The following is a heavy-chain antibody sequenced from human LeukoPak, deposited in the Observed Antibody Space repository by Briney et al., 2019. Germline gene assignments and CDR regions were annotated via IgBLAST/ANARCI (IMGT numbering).Heavy chain of an antibody. V-gene: IGHV1-2*02. CDR2: INPNRGGT. J-gene: IGHJ5*02. CDR3: ARGSRTTDWFDP. D-gene: IGHD1-7*01. CDR1: GYTFTGYY. Sequence: ASVKVSCKASGYTFTGYYMHWVRQAPGQGLEWMGWINPNRGGTNYAQKFQGRVTMTRDTSISTAYMELSRLRSDDTAVYYCARGSRTTDWFDPWGQGTLVTVSS.